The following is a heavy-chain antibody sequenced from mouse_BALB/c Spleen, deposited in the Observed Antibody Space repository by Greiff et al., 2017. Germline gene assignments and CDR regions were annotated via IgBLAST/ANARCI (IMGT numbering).Heavy chain of an antibody. J-gene: IGHJ2*01. CDR1: GYTFTSYW. CDR2: INPSNGRT. Sequence: QVQLQQPGAELVKPGASVKLSCKASGYTFTSYWMHWVKQRPGQGLEWIGEINPSNGRTNYNEKFKSKATLTVDKSSSTAYMQLSSLTSEDSAVYYCARTGRSYFDYWGQGTTLTVSS. D-gene: IGHD4-1*01. CDR3: ARTGRSYFDY. V-gene: IGHV1S81*02.